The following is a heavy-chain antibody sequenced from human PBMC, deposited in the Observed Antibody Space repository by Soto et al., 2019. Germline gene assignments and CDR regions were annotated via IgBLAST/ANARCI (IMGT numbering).Heavy chain of an antibody. J-gene: IGHJ4*02. CDR2: ISGPGGSA. CDR3: AKDTAVSGTFVVTFDS. V-gene: IGHV3-23*04. CDR1: GFTFRSYA. D-gene: IGHD6-19*01. Sequence: EVQLVESGGGLVQPGGSLGLSGAASGFTFRSYALSWARQPPGKGHEWVSSISGPGGSASYVDSVKGRFTISRDNSKNTLQLQMNSLRADDTAIYYCAKDTAVSGTFVVTFDSWGQGSRVTVSS.